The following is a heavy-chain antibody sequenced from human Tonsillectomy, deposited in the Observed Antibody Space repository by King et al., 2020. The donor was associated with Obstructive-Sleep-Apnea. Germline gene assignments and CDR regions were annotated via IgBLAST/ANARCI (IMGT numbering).Heavy chain of an antibody. V-gene: IGHV4-34*01. J-gene: IGHJ4*02. Sequence: VQLQQWGAGLLKPSETLSLTCAVYGGSFSGYYWSWIRQPPGKGLEWIGEINHSGSTNYNPSLKSRVTISVDTSKNQFSLKLSSVTAADTAVYYCARVQYYTAMVIGATDSGPNYFDYWGQGALVTVSS. D-gene: IGHD5-18*01. CDR1: GGSFSGYY. CDR3: ARVQYYTAMVIGATDSGPNYFDY. CDR2: INHSGST.